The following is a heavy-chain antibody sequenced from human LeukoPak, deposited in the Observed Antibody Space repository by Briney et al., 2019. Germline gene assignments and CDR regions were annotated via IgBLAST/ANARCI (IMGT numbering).Heavy chain of an antibody. Sequence: SETLSLTCTVSGGSISSYYWSWIRQPPGKGLEWIGYIYYCGSTNYNPSLKSRVTISVDTSKNQFSLKLSSVTAADTAVYYCARDPEEYYFDYWGQGTLVTVSS. V-gene: IGHV4-59*01. D-gene: IGHD3-10*01. CDR2: IYYCGST. CDR3: ARDPEEYYFDY. J-gene: IGHJ4*02. CDR1: GGSISSYY.